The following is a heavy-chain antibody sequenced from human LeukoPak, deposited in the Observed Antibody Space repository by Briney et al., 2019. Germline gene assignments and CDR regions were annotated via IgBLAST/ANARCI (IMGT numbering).Heavy chain of an antibody. V-gene: IGHV4-39*01. CDR1: GGSISSGSYY. J-gene: IGHJ4*02. D-gene: IGHD6-19*01. Sequence: SETLSLTCTVSGGSISSGSYYWGWIRQPPGKGLEWIGSIYYSGSTYYNPSLKSRVTISVDTSKNQFSLKLSSVTAADTAVYYCARLSSGWYVFDYWGQGTLVTVSP. CDR3: ARLSSGWYVFDY. CDR2: IYYSGST.